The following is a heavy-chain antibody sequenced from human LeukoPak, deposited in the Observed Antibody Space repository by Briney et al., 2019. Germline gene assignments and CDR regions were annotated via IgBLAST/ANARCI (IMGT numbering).Heavy chain of an antibody. CDR1: GFTFSSYG. J-gene: IGHJ4*02. CDR3: ARDAEWDQRVDY. Sequence: GGSLRLSCAASGFTFSSYGMHWVRQAPGKGLEWVSVIWYDGSNKYYADSVKGRFTISRDNSKNTLYLQMNSLRAEDTAVYYCARDAEWDQRVDYWGQGTLVTVSS. D-gene: IGHD1-26*01. V-gene: IGHV3-33*01. CDR2: IWYDGSNK.